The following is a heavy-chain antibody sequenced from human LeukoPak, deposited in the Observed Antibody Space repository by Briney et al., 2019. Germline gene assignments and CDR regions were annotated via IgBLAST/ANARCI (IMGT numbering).Heavy chain of an antibody. CDR2: ISGSGGST. D-gene: IGHD2-2*01. CDR1: GFTFSSYA. Sequence: GGSLRLSCAASGFTFSSYAMSWVRQAPGEGLEWVSAISGSGGSTYYADSVKGRFTISRDNSKNTLYLQMNGLRAEDTAVYYCAREVVPAAMESRDYWGQGTLVTVSS. CDR3: AREVVPAAMESRDY. V-gene: IGHV3-23*01. J-gene: IGHJ4*02.